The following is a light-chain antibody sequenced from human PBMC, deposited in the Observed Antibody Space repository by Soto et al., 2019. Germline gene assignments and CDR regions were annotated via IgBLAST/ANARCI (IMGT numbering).Light chain of an antibody. V-gene: IGKV1-39*01. J-gene: IGKJ5*01. CDR1: QSVSRY. CDR3: QQSYITPPIT. Sequence: DVQMTQSPSSLSALVGDRVTITCRASQSVSRYLNWYQHKPGKAXKLLINAASNLRSGVPSRFSGSGSGTDFTLTIDGLQPQDFAVYYGQQSYITPPITFGQGTRLETK. CDR2: AAS.